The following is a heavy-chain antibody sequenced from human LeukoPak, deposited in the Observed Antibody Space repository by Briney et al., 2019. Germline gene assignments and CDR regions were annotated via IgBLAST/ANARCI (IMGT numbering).Heavy chain of an antibody. Sequence: PSGTLSLTCTVSGDSINSLDLWSWVRQPPGKGLEWIGEMYLSGTTHSNPSVKSRVTISIDKSKNQFFLNLSSVTAADTAVYYCAGLVGRYSSGLYYYYLGYWGQGTLVTVSS. D-gene: IGHD3-22*01. J-gene: IGHJ4*02. CDR2: MYLSGTT. CDR3: AGLVGRYSSGLYYYYLGY. V-gene: IGHV4-4*02. CDR1: GDSINSLDL.